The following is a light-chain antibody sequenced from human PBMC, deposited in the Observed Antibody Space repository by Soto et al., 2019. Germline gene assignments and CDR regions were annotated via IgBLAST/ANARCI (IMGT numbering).Light chain of an antibody. Sequence: TQFPATVSASPGEGVTLSCRAAQDVTTNFAWYQQQPGQPPRLLMSGTSNRATGTPDRFSGSGSGTDFTLTISRLEPEDFAVYYCQQYGSPPITFGQGTRLEI. V-gene: IGKV3-20*01. J-gene: IGKJ5*01. CDR1: QDVTTN. CDR2: GTS. CDR3: QQYGSPPIT.